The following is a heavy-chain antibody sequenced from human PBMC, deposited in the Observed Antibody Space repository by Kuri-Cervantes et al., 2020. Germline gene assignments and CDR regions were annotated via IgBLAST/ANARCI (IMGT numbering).Heavy chain of an antibody. Sequence: SETLSLTCTVSGGSISSSSYYWGWIRQPPGKGLEWIGSIYYSGSTYYNPSLKSRVTISVDTSKNQFSLKLSSVAAADTAVCYCARSPFPNRRKWELPCRWFDPWGQGTLVTVSS. J-gene: IGHJ5*02. CDR3: ARSPFPNRRKWELPCRWFDP. V-gene: IGHV4-39*01. CDR2: IYYSGST. D-gene: IGHD1-26*01. CDR1: GGSISSSSYY.